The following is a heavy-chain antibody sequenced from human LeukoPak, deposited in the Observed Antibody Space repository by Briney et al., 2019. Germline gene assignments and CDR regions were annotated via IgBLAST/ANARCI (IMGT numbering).Heavy chain of an antibody. V-gene: IGHV3-30-3*01. Sequence: PGGSLRLSCAASGFTFSSYAMHWVRQAPGKGLEWVAVISYDGSNKYYADSVKGRFTISRDNSKNTLYLQMNSLRAEDTAVYYCARDVLKYCGGDCKYSGDDAFDIWGQGTMVTVSS. J-gene: IGHJ3*02. D-gene: IGHD2-21*02. CDR1: GFTFSSYA. CDR3: ARDVLKYCGGDCKYSGDDAFDI. CDR2: ISYDGSNK.